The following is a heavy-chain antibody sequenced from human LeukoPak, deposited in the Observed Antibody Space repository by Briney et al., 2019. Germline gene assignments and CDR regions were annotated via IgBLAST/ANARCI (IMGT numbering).Heavy chain of an antibody. J-gene: IGHJ4*02. Sequence: SETLSLTCTVSGGSISSYSRSWIRQPPGKGLEWIGYIYYSGSTNYNPSHKSRVTISVDTSKNQFSLKLSSVTAADTAVYYCARGPLRHFDYWGQGTLVTVSS. CDR3: ARGPLRHFDY. D-gene: IGHD4-17*01. CDR1: GGSISSYS. CDR2: IYYSGST. V-gene: IGHV4-59*01.